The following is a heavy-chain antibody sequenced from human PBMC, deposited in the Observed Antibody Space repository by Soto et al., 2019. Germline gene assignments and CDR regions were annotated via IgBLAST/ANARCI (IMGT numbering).Heavy chain of an antibody. CDR2: TYYRSKWYN. V-gene: IGHV6-1*01. D-gene: IGHD2-15*01. Sequence: SQTLSLTCAISGDSVSSNSAAWNWIRQSPSRGLEWLGRTYYRSKWYNDYAVSVKSRITINPDTSKNQFSLQLNSVTPEDTAVYYCARDQYCSGGSCYPFDYWGQGTLVTVSS. CDR3: ARDQYCSGGSCYPFDY. J-gene: IGHJ4*02. CDR1: GDSVSSNSAA.